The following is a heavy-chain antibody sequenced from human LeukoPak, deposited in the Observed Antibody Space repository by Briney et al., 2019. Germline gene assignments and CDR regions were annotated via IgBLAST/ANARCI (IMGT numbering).Heavy chain of an antibody. D-gene: IGHD4-17*01. J-gene: IGHJ6*03. CDR1: GASISSSSSY. CDR2: IYYSGTA. V-gene: IGHV4-39*01. CDR3: ARGHTGYYYMDV. Sequence: SETLSLTCTVSGASISSSSSYWGWIRQPPGRGLEWIGTIYYSGTAYYNPSLKSRVTISVDTSKNQFSLRLSSVTAADTAVYYCARGHTGYYYMDVWGKGTTVTVSS.